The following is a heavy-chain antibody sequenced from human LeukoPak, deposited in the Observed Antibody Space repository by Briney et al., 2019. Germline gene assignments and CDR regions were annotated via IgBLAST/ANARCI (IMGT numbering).Heavy chain of an antibody. V-gene: IGHV3-23*01. CDR1: GFTFSSYA. J-gene: IGHJ6*03. CDR3: AKGLDYPYYYYYMDV. CDR2: ISGSGGST. Sequence: GGSLRLSCAASGFTFSSYAMSWVRQAPGKGREWVSAISGSGGSTYYADSVKGRFTISRDNSKNTLYLQMNSLRAEDTAVYYCAKGLDYPYYYYYMDVWGKGTTVTVSS. D-gene: IGHD4/OR15-4a*01.